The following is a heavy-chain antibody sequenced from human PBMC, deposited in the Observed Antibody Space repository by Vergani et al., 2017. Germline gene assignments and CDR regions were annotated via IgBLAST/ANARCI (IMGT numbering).Heavy chain of an antibody. CDR3: TRAYTGYDPFDY. D-gene: IGHD5-12*01. Sequence: EVQLVQSGADVRKPGESLTISCKGSGYIFTTYWIAWVRQMPGRGLEWMGIIYPDDSDTRYSPSFQGQVTISVDKSISAAYLQWSSLKASDTAIYYCTRAYTGYDPFDYWGQGTLVTVSS. V-gene: IGHV5-51*03. J-gene: IGHJ4*02. CDR2: IYPDDSDT. CDR1: GYIFTTYW.